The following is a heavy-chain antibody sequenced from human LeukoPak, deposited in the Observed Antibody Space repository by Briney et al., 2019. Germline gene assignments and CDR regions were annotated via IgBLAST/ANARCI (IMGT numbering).Heavy chain of an antibody. J-gene: IGHJ5*02. CDR3: AREILRRGWFDT. CDR1: GYTFTASF. CDR2: INPSSGDT. V-gene: IGHV1-2*02. Sequence: ASVKVSCKASGYTFTASFLHWVRQAPGQGLEWMGWINPSSGDTNSVQKFQDRVTMTRDTSINIAYMELSRLRSDDTAVYYCAREILRRGWFDTWGQGTLITVSS. D-gene: IGHD3-16*01.